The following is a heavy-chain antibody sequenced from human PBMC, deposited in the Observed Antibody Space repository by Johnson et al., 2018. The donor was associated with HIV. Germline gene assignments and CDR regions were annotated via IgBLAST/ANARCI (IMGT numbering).Heavy chain of an antibody. Sequence: VQLVESGGGVVQPGGSLRLSCAASGFTVSSNYMSWVRQAPGKGLEWVSVIYSGGSTYYADSVKGRFTISRDSSKNTVYLHMDSLRVGDTAMYYCAKYGGGGTYFSAFDIWGQGTKVIVSS. D-gene: IGHD1-26*01. J-gene: IGHJ3*02. V-gene: IGHV3-53*01. CDR1: GFTVSSNY. CDR2: IYSGGST. CDR3: AKYGGGGTYFSAFDI.